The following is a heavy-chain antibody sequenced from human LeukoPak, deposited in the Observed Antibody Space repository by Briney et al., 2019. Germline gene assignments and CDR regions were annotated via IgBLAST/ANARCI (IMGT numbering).Heavy chain of an antibody. CDR3: ARDGGYHFDY. CDR1: GFTFSSYS. V-gene: IGHV3-7*01. Sequence: PGGSLRLSCAASGFTFSSYSMNWVRQAPGKGLEWVANIKQDGSEKYYVDSVKGRFTISRDNAKNSLYLQMNSLRAEDTAVYYCARDGGYHFDYWGQGTLVTVSS. CDR2: IKQDGSEK. J-gene: IGHJ4*02. D-gene: IGHD5-12*01.